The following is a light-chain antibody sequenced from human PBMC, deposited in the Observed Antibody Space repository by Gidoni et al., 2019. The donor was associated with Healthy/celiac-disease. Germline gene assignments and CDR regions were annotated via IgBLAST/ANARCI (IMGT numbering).Light chain of an antibody. Sequence: EMLLTQSPGTLSLSPGERATLSCRASQSVSSSDLACYQQKPGQAPRPLIYGASSRATGIPDFTLTISRLEPEDFAVYYCQQYGSLWTFGQGTKVEIK. CDR2: GAS. J-gene: IGKJ1*01. V-gene: IGKV3-20*01. CDR1: QSVSSSD. CDR3: QQYGSLWT.